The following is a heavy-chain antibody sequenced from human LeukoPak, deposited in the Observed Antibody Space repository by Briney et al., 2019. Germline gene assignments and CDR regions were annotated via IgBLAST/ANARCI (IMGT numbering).Heavy chain of an antibody. CDR1: GNTFTSYS. J-gene: IGHJ5*01. CDR3: ARQSDFWSAPDS. D-gene: IGHD3-3*01. V-gene: IGHV1-46*01. Sequence: ASVKVSCKASGNTFTSYSMNWVRQAPGQGLEWMGIINPSGGRINYAQKFQGRVTMTRDTSTSTVYMELSSLRSEDTAVYYCARQSDFWSAPDSWGQGTLVTVSS. CDR2: INPSGGRI.